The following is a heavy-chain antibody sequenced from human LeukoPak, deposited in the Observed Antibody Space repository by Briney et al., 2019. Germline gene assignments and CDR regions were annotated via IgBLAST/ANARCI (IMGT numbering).Heavy chain of an antibody. CDR1: GGSISSGDYY. Sequence: SETLSLTCTVSGGSISSGDYYWSWIRQPPGKGLEWIGYIYYSGSTYYNPSLKSRVTISVDTSKNQFSLKLSSVTAADTAVYYCAREGYCSSTSCYKGAFDIWGQGTMVTVS. CDR2: IYYSGST. D-gene: IGHD2-2*02. J-gene: IGHJ3*02. V-gene: IGHV4-30-4*08. CDR3: AREGYCSSTSCYKGAFDI.